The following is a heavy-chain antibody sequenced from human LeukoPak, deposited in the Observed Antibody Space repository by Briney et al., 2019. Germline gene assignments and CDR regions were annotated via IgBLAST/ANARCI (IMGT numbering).Heavy chain of an antibody. D-gene: IGHD3-9*01. Sequence: ASVKVSCKASGGTFSSYAISWVRQAPGQGLEWMGRIIPILGIANYAQKFQGRVTITADKSTSTAYMELSSLRSEDTAVYYCARGPKELRYFDWNYYYYGMGVWGQGTTVTVSS. CDR3: ARGPKELRYFDWNYYYYGMGV. J-gene: IGHJ6*02. CDR2: IIPILGIA. V-gene: IGHV1-69*04. CDR1: GGTFSSYA.